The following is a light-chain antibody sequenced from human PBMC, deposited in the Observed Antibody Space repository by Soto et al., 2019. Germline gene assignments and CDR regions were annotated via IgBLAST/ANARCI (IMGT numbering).Light chain of an antibody. V-gene: IGKV3-20*01. J-gene: IGKJ2*01. CDR2: GTS. CDR3: QRYGSSPLYA. CDR1: QTINTEF. Sequence: EIVLTQSPGTLSLSPGERATFSCRTSQTINTEFLAWYQQRPGLAPRLLIHGTSNRATGIPDRFSGSGSGTDFTLTISAQEPEDFAVYYCQRYGSSPLYAFGQGTKLEI.